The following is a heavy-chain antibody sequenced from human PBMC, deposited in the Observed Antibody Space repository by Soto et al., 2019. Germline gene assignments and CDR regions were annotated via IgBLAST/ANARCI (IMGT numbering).Heavy chain of an antibody. J-gene: IGHJ4*02. CDR1: SGSITGYY. CDR2: IYYSGTH. CDR3: ARVQMATLYFDD. D-gene: IGHD5-12*01. V-gene: IGHV4-59*01. Sequence: PSETLSLTCTVSSGSITGYYWSWVRQPPGKGLEWIGYIYYSGTHNYNPSLSSRLTISVDTSKNLFSLKLNSVTAADTAVYYCARVQMATLYFDDWGQGTLVTVS.